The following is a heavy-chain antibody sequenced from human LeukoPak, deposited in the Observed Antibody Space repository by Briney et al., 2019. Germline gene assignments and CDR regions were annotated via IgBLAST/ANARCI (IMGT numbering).Heavy chain of an antibody. CDR3: AREPAAGQGDWFDP. Sequence: GGSLKLSCAPSAFTFSSSCMSWVRQAPGKGLEWVANINQDGGEKYYVDSVKGRFIICRDNAKNSLNLQMNSLRADDMPVYYCAREPAAGQGDWFDPWGQGTLVTVSS. D-gene: IGHD6-13*01. CDR2: INQDGGEK. CDR1: AFTFSSSC. V-gene: IGHV3-7*05. J-gene: IGHJ5*02.